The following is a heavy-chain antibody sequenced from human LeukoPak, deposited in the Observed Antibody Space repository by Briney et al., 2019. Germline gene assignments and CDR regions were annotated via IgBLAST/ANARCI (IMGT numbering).Heavy chain of an antibody. D-gene: IGHD5-12*01. V-gene: IGHV1-69*13. Sequence: ASVKVSCKASGGTFSSYAISWVRQAPGRGLEWMGGIIPIFGTANYAQKFQGRVTITADESTSTAYMELSSLRSEDTAVYYCAREGSGYDLSLFDYWGQGTLVTVSS. J-gene: IGHJ4*02. CDR3: AREGSGYDLSLFDY. CDR2: IIPIFGTA. CDR1: GGTFSSYA.